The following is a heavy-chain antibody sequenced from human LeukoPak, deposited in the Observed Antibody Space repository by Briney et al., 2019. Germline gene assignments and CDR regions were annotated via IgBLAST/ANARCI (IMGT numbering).Heavy chain of an antibody. D-gene: IGHD6-13*01. J-gene: IGHJ4*02. V-gene: IGHV4-39*07. Sequence: SETLSLTCTVSGGSISSSSYYWGWLRQPPGKGLEWIGSIYYSGSTYYNPSLKSRVTISVDTSKNQFSLKLSSVTAADTAVYYCARIATSGYSSSWDQYYFDYWGQGTLVTVSS. CDR3: ARIATSGYSSSWDQYYFDY. CDR1: GGSISSSSYY. CDR2: IYYSGST.